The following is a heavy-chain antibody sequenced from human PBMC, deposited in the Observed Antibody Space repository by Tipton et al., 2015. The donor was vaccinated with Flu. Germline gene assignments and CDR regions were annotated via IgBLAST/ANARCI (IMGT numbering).Heavy chain of an antibody. J-gene: IGHJ6*03. D-gene: IGHD2/OR15-2a*01. CDR3: ARHRAFSNYYYYYYMDV. V-gene: IGHV4-39*01. CDR1: GGSISSSSYY. Sequence: TLSLTCTVSGGSISSSSYYWGWIRQPPGKGLEWIGSIYYSGSTYYNPPLKSRVTISVDTSKNQFSLKLSSVTAADTAVYYCARHRAFSNYYYYYYMDVWGKGTTVTVSS. CDR2: IYYSGST.